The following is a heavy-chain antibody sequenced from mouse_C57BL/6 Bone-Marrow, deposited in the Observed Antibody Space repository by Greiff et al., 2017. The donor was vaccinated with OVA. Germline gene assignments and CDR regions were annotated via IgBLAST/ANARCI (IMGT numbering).Heavy chain of an antibody. CDR3: AREGSITTVVDPFAY. CDR2: IYPRSGNT. D-gene: IGHD1-1*01. Sequence: VQLQQSGAELARPRASVKLSCKASGYTFTSYGISWVKQRTGQGLEWIGEIYPRSGNTYYNEKFKGKATLTADKSSSTAYMELRSLTSEDSAVYFCAREGSITTVVDPFAYWGQGTLVTVSA. V-gene: IGHV1-81*01. CDR1: GYTFTSYG. J-gene: IGHJ3*01.